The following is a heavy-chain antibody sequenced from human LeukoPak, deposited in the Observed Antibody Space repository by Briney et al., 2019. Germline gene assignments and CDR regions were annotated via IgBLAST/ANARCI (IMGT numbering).Heavy chain of an antibody. Sequence: GGSLRLSCAASGFTFSSYSMNWVRQAPGKGLEWVSSISSSSSYIYYADSVRGRFTISRDNAKNSLYLQMNSLRADDTAVYYCARDRVDTAMVIDYWGQGTLVTVSS. CDR3: ARDRVDTAMVIDY. J-gene: IGHJ4*02. D-gene: IGHD5-18*01. CDR2: ISSSSSYI. V-gene: IGHV3-21*01. CDR1: GFTFSSYS.